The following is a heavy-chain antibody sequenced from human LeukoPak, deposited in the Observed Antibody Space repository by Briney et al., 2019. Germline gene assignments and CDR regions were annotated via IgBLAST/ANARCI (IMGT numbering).Heavy chain of an antibody. CDR1: GYSISSGYY. Sequence: SETLSLTCAVSGYSISSGYYWGWIRQPPGKGLEWIGSIYHSGSTYYNPSLKSRVTISVDTSKNQFSLKLRPVTAADTAVYYCARIATEDFWSGYTYYFDYWGQGTLVTVSS. CDR2: IYHSGST. CDR3: ARIATEDFWSGYTYYFDY. V-gene: IGHV4-38-2*01. J-gene: IGHJ4*02. D-gene: IGHD3-3*01.